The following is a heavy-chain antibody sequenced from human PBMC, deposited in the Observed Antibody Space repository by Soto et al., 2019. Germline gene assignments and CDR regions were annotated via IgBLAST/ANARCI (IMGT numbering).Heavy chain of an antibody. CDR1: GFTFSSYG. D-gene: IGHD6-13*01. V-gene: IGHV3-33*01. CDR2: IWYDGSNK. Sequence: VQLVESGGGVVQPGRSLRLSCAASGFTFSSYGMHWVRQAPGKGLEWVAVIWYDGSNKYYADSVKGRFTISRDNSKNTLYLQMNSLRAEDTAVYYCAREGSSWYHYGMDVWGQGTTVTVSS. J-gene: IGHJ6*02. CDR3: AREGSSWYHYGMDV.